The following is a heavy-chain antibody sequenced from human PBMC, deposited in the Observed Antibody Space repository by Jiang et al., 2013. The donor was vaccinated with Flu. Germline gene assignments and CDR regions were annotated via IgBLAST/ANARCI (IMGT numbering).Heavy chain of an antibody. D-gene: IGHD3-16*01. Sequence: QSGSELRKPGASVMVSCKASGYTFTNYAMNWVRQAPGQGLEWLGWINTNTGNPTFAQGFTGRFVFSLDTSVSTAYLQISSLKAEDTAVYYCATGSEVGGFDYWGQGTLVTVSS. CDR2: INTNTGNP. J-gene: IGHJ4*02. CDR3: ATGSEVGGFDY. CDR1: GYTFTNYA. V-gene: IGHV7-4-1*02.